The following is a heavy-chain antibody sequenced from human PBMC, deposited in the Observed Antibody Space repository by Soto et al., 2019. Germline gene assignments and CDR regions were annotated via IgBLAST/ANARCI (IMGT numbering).Heavy chain of an antibody. Sequence: GGSLRLSCAASGFTFSSYSMNWVRQAPGKGLEWVTYISSSSSTIYYADSVKGRFTISRDNAKNSLYLQMNSLRAEDTAVYYCARYVYYDSSGYYYSLPDAFDIWGQGTMVTVSS. V-gene: IGHV3-48*01. CDR1: GFTFSSYS. CDR3: ARYVYYDSSGYYYSLPDAFDI. CDR2: ISSSSSTI. J-gene: IGHJ3*02. D-gene: IGHD3-22*01.